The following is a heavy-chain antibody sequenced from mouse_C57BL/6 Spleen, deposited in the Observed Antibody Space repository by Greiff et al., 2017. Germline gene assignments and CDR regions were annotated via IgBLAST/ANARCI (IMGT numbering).Heavy chain of an antibody. Sequence: VQLQQSGPELVKPGASVKISCKASGYAFSSSWMNWVKQRPGKGLEWIGRIYPGDGDTNYNGKFKGKATLTADKSSSTAYMQLSSLTSEDSAVYFCARSAYYSNFWFAYWGQGTLVTVSA. V-gene: IGHV1-82*01. CDR3: ARSAYYSNFWFAY. J-gene: IGHJ3*01. CDR1: GYAFSSSW. CDR2: IYPGDGDT. D-gene: IGHD2-5*01.